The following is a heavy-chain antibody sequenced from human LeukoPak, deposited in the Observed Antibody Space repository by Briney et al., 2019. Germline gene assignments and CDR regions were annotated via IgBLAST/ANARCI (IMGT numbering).Heavy chain of an antibody. J-gene: IGHJ4*02. Sequence: GGSLRLSCAASGFTSSGSAMHWVRQASGKGLEWVGRIRSKANNYATAYAASVKGRFTISRDDSKNTAYLQMNSLKTEDTAVYYCTRLATYSSGGNCWGQGTLVTVSS. CDR2: IRSKANNYAT. CDR1: GFTSSGSA. V-gene: IGHV3-73*01. D-gene: IGHD6-19*01. CDR3: TRLATYSSGGNC.